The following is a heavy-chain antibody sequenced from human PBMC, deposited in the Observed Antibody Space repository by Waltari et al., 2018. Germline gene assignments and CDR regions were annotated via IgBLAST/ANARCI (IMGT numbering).Heavy chain of an antibody. Sequence: QVQLQESGPGLVKPSQTLSLTCTVSGGSISSGDYYWSWIRPPPGTGLEWIGYIYYSGSTYYTPSLKSRVTISVDTSKNQFSLKLSSVTAADTAVYYCASLNIVVVPGGFDYWGQGTLVTVSS. CDR3: ASLNIVVVPGGFDY. J-gene: IGHJ4*02. V-gene: IGHV4-30-4*08. CDR2: IYYSGST. D-gene: IGHD2-2*01. CDR1: GGSISSGDYY.